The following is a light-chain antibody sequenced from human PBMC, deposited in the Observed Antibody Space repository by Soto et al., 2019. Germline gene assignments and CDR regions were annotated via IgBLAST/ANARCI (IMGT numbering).Light chain of an antibody. Sequence: QSALTQPASVSGSPGQSITISCTGTSSDVGAYNYVSWYQQHPGKAPKLMIYEVSERPSGVPDRFSGSKSGNTASLTVSGLQAEDEADYYCSSYAGSNIVVFGGGTKVTVL. V-gene: IGLV2-8*01. J-gene: IGLJ2*01. CDR3: SSYAGSNIVV. CDR2: EVS. CDR1: SSDVGAYNY.